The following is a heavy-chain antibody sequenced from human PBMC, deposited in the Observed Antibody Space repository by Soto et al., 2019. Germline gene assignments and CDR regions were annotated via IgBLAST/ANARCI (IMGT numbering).Heavy chain of an antibody. Sequence: SETLSLTCTVSGGSISSYYWSWIRQPPGKGLEWIGYIYYSGSTNYNPSLKSRVTISVDTSNNQFSLKLSSVTAADTAVYYCAREASSKYYFDYWGQGTLVTVSS. CDR1: GGSISSYY. CDR2: IYYSGST. J-gene: IGHJ4*02. CDR3: AREASSKYYFDY. V-gene: IGHV4-59*01.